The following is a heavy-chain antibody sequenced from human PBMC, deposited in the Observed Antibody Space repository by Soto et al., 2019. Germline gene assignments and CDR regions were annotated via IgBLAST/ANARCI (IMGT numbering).Heavy chain of an antibody. J-gene: IGHJ4*02. Sequence: TLSLTCTGSGGSISSYYWSWIRQPPGKGLEWIGYIYNSGSTNYNPSLKSRVTISVDTSKNQFSLKLSSVTAADTAVYYCAYGDSRGPFDSWGQGTLVTVSS. CDR2: IYNSGST. V-gene: IGHV4-59*01. CDR3: AYGDSRGPFDS. CDR1: GGSISSYY. D-gene: IGHD4-17*01.